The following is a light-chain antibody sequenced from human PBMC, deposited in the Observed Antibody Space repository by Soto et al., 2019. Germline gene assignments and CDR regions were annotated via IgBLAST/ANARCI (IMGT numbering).Light chain of an antibody. CDR3: QQRSNWPPDKYT. CDR2: DAS. V-gene: IGKV3-11*01. CDR1: QSVSSY. J-gene: IGKJ2*01. Sequence: EIVLTQSPATLSLSPGERATLSCRASQSVSSYLAWYQQKPGQAPRLLIYDASNRATGIPARFSGSGSGTDFTLPISSLEPEDFAVYYCQQRSNWPPDKYTFGQGTKLEI.